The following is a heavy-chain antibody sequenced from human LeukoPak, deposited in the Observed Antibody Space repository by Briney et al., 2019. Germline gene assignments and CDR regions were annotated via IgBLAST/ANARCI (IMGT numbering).Heavy chain of an antibody. CDR2: IIPIFGTA. Sequence: SVKVSCKASGGTFSSYAISWVRQAPGQGLEWMGGIIPIFGTANYAQKFQGRVTITADESTSTAYMELSSLRSEDTAVYYCARVGYCSGGSCYWGAFDIWGQGTMVTVSS. CDR3: ARVGYCSGGSCYWGAFDI. V-gene: IGHV1-69*13. CDR1: GGTFSSYA. J-gene: IGHJ3*02. D-gene: IGHD2-15*01.